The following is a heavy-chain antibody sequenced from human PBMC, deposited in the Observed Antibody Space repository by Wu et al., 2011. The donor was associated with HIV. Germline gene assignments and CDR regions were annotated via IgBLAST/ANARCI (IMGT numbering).Heavy chain of an antibody. D-gene: IGHD6-13*01. CDR2: IIPLLGTP. CDR1: GGTFSSYG. Sequence: QVQLVQSGAEVKKPGSSVKVSCKASGGTFSSYGISWLRQGPGQGLEWVGGIIPLLGTPDYAQKFRGRVTMTLDKSTNTVYMELTSLTLDDTAIYYCAQGGPLSTIAISLAGRSWFDPWGQGTLVTVSS. V-gene: IGHV1-69*14. CDR3: AQGGPLSTIAISLAGRSWFDP. J-gene: IGHJ5*02.